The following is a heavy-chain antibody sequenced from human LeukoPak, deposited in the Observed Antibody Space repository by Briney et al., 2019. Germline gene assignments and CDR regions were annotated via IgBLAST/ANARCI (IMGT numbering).Heavy chain of an antibody. V-gene: IGHV4-39*01. J-gene: IGHJ5*02. CDR2: IYYSGST. CDR1: GGSISSSSYY. D-gene: IGHD5-18*01. Sequence: SETLSLTCTVSGGSISSSSYYWGWIRQPPGKGLEWIGIIYYSGSTYYNPSLKSRVTISVDTSKNQFSLKLSSVTAADTVVYYCARHLLNSYGNNWFDPWGQGTLVTVSS. CDR3: ARHLLNSYGNNWFDP.